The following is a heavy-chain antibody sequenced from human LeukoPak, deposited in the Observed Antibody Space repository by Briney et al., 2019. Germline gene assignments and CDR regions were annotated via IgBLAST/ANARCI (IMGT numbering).Heavy chain of an antibody. CDR2: ISSSSSYI. D-gene: IGHD3-3*01. J-gene: IGHJ6*03. CDR1: GFTFSSYS. CDR3: ARDHGGTYYDFWSGYYSYDMDV. V-gene: IGHV3-21*01. Sequence: GGSLRLSCAASGFTFSSYSMNWVRQAPGKGLEWVSSISSSSSYIYYADSVKGRLTISRDNAKNSLYLQMNSLRAEDTAVYYCARDHGGTYYDFWSGYYSYDMDVWGKGTTVTVSS.